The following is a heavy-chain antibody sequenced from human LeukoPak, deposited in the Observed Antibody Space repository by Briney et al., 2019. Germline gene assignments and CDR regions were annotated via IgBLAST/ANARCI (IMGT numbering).Heavy chain of an antibody. J-gene: IGHJ4*02. CDR1: GFTFSTYA. D-gene: IGHD2-2*01. Sequence: GGSLRLSCAGSGFTFSTYAMSWVRQAPGKGLEWVSAISGSGGSTYYADSVKGRFTISRDNSKNTLYLQMNSLRAEDTAVYYCAKRGLHCSSTSCYNSPLDYWGQGTLVTVSS. V-gene: IGHV3-23*01. CDR3: AKRGLHCSSTSCYNSPLDY. CDR2: ISGSGGST.